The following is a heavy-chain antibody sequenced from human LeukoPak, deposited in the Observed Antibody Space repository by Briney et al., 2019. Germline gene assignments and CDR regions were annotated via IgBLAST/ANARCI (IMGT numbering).Heavy chain of an antibody. Sequence: GGSLRLSCVASGFTFSTYAMSWVRQSPGKGLEWVSSISASGDSTYYPDSVKGRFTISRDNSKNTLYLQMNSLRAEDTAVYYCAKVWIEYYDSSGYYYFDYWGQGTLVTVSS. CDR2: ISASGDST. CDR1: GFTFSTYA. CDR3: AKVWIEYYDSSGYYYFDY. V-gene: IGHV3-23*01. D-gene: IGHD3-22*01. J-gene: IGHJ4*02.